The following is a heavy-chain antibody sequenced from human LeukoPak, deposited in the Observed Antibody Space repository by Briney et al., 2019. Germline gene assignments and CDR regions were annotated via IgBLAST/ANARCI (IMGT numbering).Heavy chain of an antibody. V-gene: IGHV3-33*01. CDR2: IWYDGRNK. D-gene: IGHD5-18*01. CDR1: GFTFSSYG. CDR3: GSDRAMVVGSSWYYDY. Sequence: PERSLRLSCAASGFTFSSYGMNWVRQAPGTGLEWVSLIWYDGRNKYYAESVKGRFTISRDNSKNTLNLQMNRLRAEDTALYYCGSDRAMVVGSSWYYDYWGQGTLVTVSS. J-gene: IGHJ4*02.